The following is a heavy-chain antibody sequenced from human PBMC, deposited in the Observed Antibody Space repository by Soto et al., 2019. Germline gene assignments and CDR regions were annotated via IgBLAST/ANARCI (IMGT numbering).Heavy chain of an antibody. V-gene: IGHV3-48*02. CDR1: GFIFSTYN. CDR3: ARGTGRDGHIY. CDR2: ISSSGTTM. J-gene: IGHJ4*02. Sequence: EVQLVDSGGGLVQPGGSLRLSCVASGFIFSTYNMNWVRQAPGKGLGWISYISSSGTTMYYADSVKGRFTISRDNGKNSLYLQMNSLTDEDTAVYYCARGTGRDGHIYWGQGTLVTVSS.